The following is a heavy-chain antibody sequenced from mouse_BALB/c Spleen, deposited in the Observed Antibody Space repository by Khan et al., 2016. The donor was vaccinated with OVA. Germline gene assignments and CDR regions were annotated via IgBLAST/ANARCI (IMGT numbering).Heavy chain of an antibody. CDR2: IWAGGST. V-gene: IGHV2-9*02. Sequence: VELVESGPGLVAPSQSLSITCTVSGFSLTSYGVHWVRQPPGKGLEWLGVIWAGGSTNYNSALMSRLSISKDNSKSQVFLKMNSLQTDDTAMYYCAGLDYYGSSFYAMDYWGQGTSVTVSS. CDR1: GFSLTSYG. J-gene: IGHJ4*01. CDR3: AGLDYYGSSFYAMDY. D-gene: IGHD1-1*01.